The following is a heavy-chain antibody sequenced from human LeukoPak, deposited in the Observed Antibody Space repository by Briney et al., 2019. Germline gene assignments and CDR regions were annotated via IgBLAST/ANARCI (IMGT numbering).Heavy chain of an antibody. Sequence: ASVKVSCKASGYTFTSYDINWVRQATGQGLEWMGWMNPNSGNTGYAQKFQGRVTMTRNTSISTAYMELSSLRSDDTAVYYCARNLLPYYDILTGYSEYYYYYMDVWGKGTTVTVSS. J-gene: IGHJ6*03. CDR3: ARNLLPYYDILTGYSEYYYYYMDV. D-gene: IGHD3-9*01. V-gene: IGHV1-8*01. CDR1: GYTFTSYD. CDR2: MNPNSGNT.